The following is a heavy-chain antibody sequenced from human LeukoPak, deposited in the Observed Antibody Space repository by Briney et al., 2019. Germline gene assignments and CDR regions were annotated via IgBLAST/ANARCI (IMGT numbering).Heavy chain of an antibody. J-gene: IGHJ4*02. CDR1: GGSISSGGYS. V-gene: IGHV4-30-2*01. Sequence: SQTLSLTCAVSGGSISSGGYSWSWIRQPPGKGLEWIGYIYHSGSTYYNPSLKSRVTISVDRSKNQFSLKLSSVTAADTAVYYCARGNWGSGSFDYWGQGTLVTVSS. D-gene: IGHD7-27*01. CDR3: ARGNWGSGSFDY. CDR2: IYHSGST.